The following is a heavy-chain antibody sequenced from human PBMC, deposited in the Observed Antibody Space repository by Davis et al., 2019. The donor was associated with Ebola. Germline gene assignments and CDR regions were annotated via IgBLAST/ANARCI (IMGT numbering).Heavy chain of an antibody. J-gene: IGHJ4*02. CDR2: ISGYNGNT. V-gene: IGHV1-18*01. CDR1: GYTFTSYG. D-gene: IGHD1-26*01. Sequence: AASVKVSCKASGYTFTSYGISWVRQAPGQGLEWMGWISGYNGNTNYAQKLQDRVTMTTDTSTTTVFMELRNLRSDDTAVYWCARGEGAPDYWGQGTLVTVSS. CDR3: ARGEGAPDY.